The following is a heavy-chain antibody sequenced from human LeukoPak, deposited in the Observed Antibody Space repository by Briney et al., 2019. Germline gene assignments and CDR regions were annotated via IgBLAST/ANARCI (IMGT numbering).Heavy chain of an antibody. CDR1: GFTFSSYA. V-gene: IGHV3-30*04. J-gene: IGHJ6*02. CDR3: ARSGVLRVPAAIHPRLTDYYGMDV. D-gene: IGHD2-2*01. Sequence: GGSLRLSCAASGFTFSSYAMHWVRQAPGKGLEWVAVISYDGSNKYYADSVKGRFTISRDKSKNTLYLQMNSLRAEDTAVYYCARSGVLRVPAAIHPRLTDYYGMDVWGQGTTVTVSS. CDR2: ISYDGSNK.